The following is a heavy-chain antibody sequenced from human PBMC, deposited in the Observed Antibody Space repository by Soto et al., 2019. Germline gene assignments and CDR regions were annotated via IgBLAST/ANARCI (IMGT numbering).Heavy chain of an antibody. J-gene: IGHJ4*02. CDR1: GISLSNSGES. V-gene: IGHV2-5*01. Sequence: QITLEESGPAVVKPTQTLTLTCTFSGISLSNSGESVGWIRQPPGKALEWLGLIYWNGIERYNPSLKRRLSITKDTSKNHVLLTVTNMDPVDTATYFCAHGDPLDFHYWGQGTLVTVSP. CDR3: AHGDPLDFHY. CDR2: IYWNGIE. D-gene: IGHD3-10*01.